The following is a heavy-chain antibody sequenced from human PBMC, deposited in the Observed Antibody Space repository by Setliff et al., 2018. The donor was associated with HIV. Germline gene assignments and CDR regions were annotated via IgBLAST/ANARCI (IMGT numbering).Heavy chain of an antibody. CDR2: ISAYSGHT. D-gene: IGHD3-10*01. Sequence: ASVKVSCKPSSYTFTSYHIRWVRQAPGQGLEWMGWISAYSGHTNCTQKFQGRVTMTTDTSTSVVYMERRSLRCDDTAVYYCARDLFTSGSDRSRQAGYYYYYYMDVWGKGTTVTVSS. V-gene: IGHV1-18*01. J-gene: IGHJ6*03. CDR3: ARDLFTSGSDRSRQAGYYYYYYMDV. CDR1: SYTFTSYH.